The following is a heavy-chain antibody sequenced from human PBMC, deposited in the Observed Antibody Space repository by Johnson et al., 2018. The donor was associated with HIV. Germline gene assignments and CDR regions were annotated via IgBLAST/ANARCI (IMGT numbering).Heavy chain of an antibody. D-gene: IGHD6-19*01. CDR2: ISWNSGNI. CDR3: ARAGAVGFDAFDI. CDR1: GFTFDDYA. Sequence: QLVESGGGLVQPGRSLRLSCAASGFTFDDYAMHWVRQAPGKGLEWVSGISWNSGNIGYADSVKGRFTISRDNSKNSLYLQMNSLRAEDTAVYYCARAGAVGFDAFDIWGQGTMVTVSS. V-gene: IGHV3-9*01. J-gene: IGHJ3*02.